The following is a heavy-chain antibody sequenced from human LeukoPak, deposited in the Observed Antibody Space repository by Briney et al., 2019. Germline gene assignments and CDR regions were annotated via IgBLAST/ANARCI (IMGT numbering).Heavy chain of an antibody. CDR3: ARDVYDSSGWYYFDS. Sequence: GGSLRLSCAASGFTFSSYSMNWVRQAPGKGLEWVSSISSSSSYIYYAASVKGRFTISRDNAKNSLYLQMNSLRAEDTAVYYCARDVYDSSGWYYFDSWGQGTLVTVSS. V-gene: IGHV3-21*01. CDR2: ISSSSSYI. J-gene: IGHJ4*02. CDR1: GFTFSSYS. D-gene: IGHD3-22*01.